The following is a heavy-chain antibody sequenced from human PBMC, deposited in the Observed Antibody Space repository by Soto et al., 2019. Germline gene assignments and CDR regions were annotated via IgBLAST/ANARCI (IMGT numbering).Heavy chain of an antibody. CDR3: ARAPPGYSLGYRYYCMDV. Sequence: EVQLVESGGGLVQPGGSLRLSCAAPGFTFGSYWMHWVRQAPGKGLVWVSHISLDGSRTTYADSVKGRFTISRDNAKGTLYLLMNSLRAEDTAVYYCARAPPGYSLGYRYYCMDVWGQGTTVTVSS. D-gene: IGHD2-21*01. CDR2: ISLDGSRT. CDR1: GFTFGSYW. V-gene: IGHV3-74*01. J-gene: IGHJ6*02.